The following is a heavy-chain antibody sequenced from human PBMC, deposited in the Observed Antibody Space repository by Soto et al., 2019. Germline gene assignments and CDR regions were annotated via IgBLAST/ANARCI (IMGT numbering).Heavy chain of an antibody. CDR3: AREDLRFLEWLPHV. V-gene: IGHV3-21*01. CDR1: GFTFSSYS. Sequence: GGSLSLSCAASGFTFSSYSMNWVRQAPGKGLEWVSSISSSSSYIYYADSVKGRFTISRDNAKNSLYLQMNSLRAEDTAVYYCAREDLRFLEWLPHVWGQGTTVTVS. J-gene: IGHJ6*02. CDR2: ISSSSSYI. D-gene: IGHD3-3*01.